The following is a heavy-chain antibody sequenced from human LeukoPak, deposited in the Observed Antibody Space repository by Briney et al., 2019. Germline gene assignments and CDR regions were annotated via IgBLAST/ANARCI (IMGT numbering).Heavy chain of an antibody. CDR3: ARGIRWASDY. Sequence: GGSLRLSCAASGFTFSSYSMVWVRLAPGKGLEYVSGITSNGGTTYYGNSVKGRFTISRDNSKDTLYLQMGSLRTEDMAVYYCARGIRWASDYWGQGTPVTVAS. D-gene: IGHD4-23*01. CDR2: ITSNGGTT. V-gene: IGHV3-64*01. J-gene: IGHJ4*02. CDR1: GFTFSSYS.